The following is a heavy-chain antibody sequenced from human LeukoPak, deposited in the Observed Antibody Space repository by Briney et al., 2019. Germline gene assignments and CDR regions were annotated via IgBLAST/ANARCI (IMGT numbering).Heavy chain of an antibody. Sequence: SETLSLTCAVYGGSFSGYYWSWIRQPPGKGLEWIGEINHSGSTNYNPSPKSRVTISVDTSKNQFSLKLSSVTAADTAVYYCARSRGYSYGQRTRFDYWGQGTLVTVSS. V-gene: IGHV4-34*01. CDR1: GGSFSGYY. D-gene: IGHD5-18*01. CDR3: ARSRGYSYGQRTRFDY. J-gene: IGHJ4*02. CDR2: INHSGST.